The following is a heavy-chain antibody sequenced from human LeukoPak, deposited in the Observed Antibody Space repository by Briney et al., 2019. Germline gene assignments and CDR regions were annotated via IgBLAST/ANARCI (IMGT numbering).Heavy chain of an antibody. J-gene: IGHJ3*02. CDR3: AKEDFLDAFDI. V-gene: IGHV3-30*18. D-gene: IGHD3/OR15-3a*01. CDR2: ISYDGSNK. CDR1: GFTFSSYG. Sequence: GRSLRLSCAASGFTFSSYGMHWVRQAPGKGLEWEAVISYDGSNKYYADSVKGRFTISRDNSKNTLYLQMNSLRAEDTAVYYCAKEDFLDAFDIWGQGTVVTVSS.